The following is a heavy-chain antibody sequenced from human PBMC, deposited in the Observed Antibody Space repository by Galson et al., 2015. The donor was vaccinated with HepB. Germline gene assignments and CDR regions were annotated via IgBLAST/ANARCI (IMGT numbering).Heavy chain of an antibody. CDR2: ITNSGTTI. Sequence: SLRLSCAASGFSFSDYYMTWIRQAPGKGLDWVSYITNSGTTIYYADSVKGRFTISRDNAKNSLYLQMNSLRAEDAAVYYCARFGYYDTSGYWSDGMDVWGQGTTVTVSS. J-gene: IGHJ6*02. V-gene: IGHV3-11*01. CDR3: ARFGYYDTSGYWSDGMDV. D-gene: IGHD3-22*01. CDR1: GFSFSDYY.